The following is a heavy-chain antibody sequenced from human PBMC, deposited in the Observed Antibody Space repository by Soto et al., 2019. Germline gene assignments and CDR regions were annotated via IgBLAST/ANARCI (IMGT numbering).Heavy chain of an antibody. CDR2: INAGNGNT. J-gene: IGHJ4*02. CDR3: AISTGFDYYDSSGYFF. CDR1: GYTFTSYA. D-gene: IGHD3-22*01. V-gene: IGHV1-3*01. Sequence: ASVKVSCKASGYTFTSYAMHWVRQAPGQRLEWMGWINAGNGNTKYSQKFQGRVTITRDTSASTAYVELSSLRSEDTAVYHCAISTGFDYYDSSGYFFWGQGTLVTVSS.